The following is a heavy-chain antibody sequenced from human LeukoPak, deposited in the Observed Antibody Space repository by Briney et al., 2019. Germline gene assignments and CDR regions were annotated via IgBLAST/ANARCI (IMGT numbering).Heavy chain of an antibody. CDR1: GGSISSYY. CDR3: ASSRYYYYYYMDV. Sequence: SETLSLTCTVSGGSISSYYWSWIRQPPGKGLEWIGYIHYSGSTNYNPSLKSRVTISVDTSKNQFSLKLSSVTAADTAVYYCASSRYYYYYYMDVWGKGTTVTISS. CDR2: IHYSGST. J-gene: IGHJ6*03. V-gene: IGHV4-59*01.